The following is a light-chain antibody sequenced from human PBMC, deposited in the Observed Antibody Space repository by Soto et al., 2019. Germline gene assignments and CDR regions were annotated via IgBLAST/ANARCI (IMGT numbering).Light chain of an antibody. CDR2: WAS. CDR1: QSVLYSSNNKNY. CDR3: QQYNTWPPIT. Sequence: DIVMTQSLESLAVSLGERATINCKSSQSVLYSSNNKNYLAWYQQKPGQPPKLLIYWASTRESGVPDRFSGSGSGTEFTLTISSLQSEDFAVYYCQQYNTWPPITFGQGTRLEIK. V-gene: IGKV4-1*01. J-gene: IGKJ5*01.